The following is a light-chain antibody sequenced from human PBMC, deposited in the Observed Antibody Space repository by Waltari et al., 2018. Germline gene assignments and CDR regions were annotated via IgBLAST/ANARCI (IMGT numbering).Light chain of an antibody. CDR2: EDI. Sequence: SYELTQPPSVSVSPGQTASITCSGDILGNKYASWYQHKPGQSPLLVIYEDIKRPSGIHERFSGSKSGNTATLTISGTQSMDDADYYCQALGSNRWVFGGGTKLTVL. CDR1: ILGNKY. V-gene: IGLV3-1*01. J-gene: IGLJ3*02. CDR3: QALGSNRWV.